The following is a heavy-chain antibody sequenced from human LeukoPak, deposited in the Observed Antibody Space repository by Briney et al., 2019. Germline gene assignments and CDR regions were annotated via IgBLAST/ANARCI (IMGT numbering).Heavy chain of an antibody. CDR3: ARQAYYYDSSGYPYYFDY. D-gene: IGHD3-22*01. Sequence: SGGSLRLSCAASGFTFSSYAMSWVRQAPGKGLEWVSAISGSGGSTYYADSVKGRFTISRDNSKNTLYLQMNSLRAEDTAVYYCARQAYYYDSSGYPYYFDYWGQGTLVTVSS. V-gene: IGHV3-23*01. J-gene: IGHJ4*02. CDR2: ISGSGGST. CDR1: GFTFSSYA.